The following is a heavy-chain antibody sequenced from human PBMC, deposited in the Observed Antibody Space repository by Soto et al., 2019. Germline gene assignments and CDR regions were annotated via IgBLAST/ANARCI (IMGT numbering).Heavy chain of an antibody. CDR3: ARDEGTAAAGPYYYYAMDV. CDR1: GFTFSRFG. CDR2: IWYDESNK. Sequence: QVQLVESGGGVVQPGRSLRLSCAASGFTFSRFGMHWVRQAPGKGLEWVAVIWYDESNKYYAGSVRGRFTISRDNSKNTLYLQMNSLRAEDTAVYYCARDEGTAAAGPYYYYAMDVWGQGTRVTVSS. V-gene: IGHV3-33*01. D-gene: IGHD6-13*01. J-gene: IGHJ6*02.